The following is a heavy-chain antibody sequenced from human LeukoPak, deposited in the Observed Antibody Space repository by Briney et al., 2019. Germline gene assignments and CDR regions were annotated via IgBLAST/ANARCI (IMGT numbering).Heavy chain of an antibody. CDR1: GFTLSSYW. CDR2: IKEDGSEK. V-gene: IGHV3-7*01. Sequence: GGSLRLSCATSGFTLSSYWMSWVRQAPGKGLEWVANIKEDGSEKYYVDSVMGRFTISRDNAKNSLYLQMNSLRAEDTAVYYCAGPRSGSWYDFDSWGQGTLVTVSS. D-gene: IGHD6-13*01. J-gene: IGHJ4*02. CDR3: AGPRSGSWYDFDS.